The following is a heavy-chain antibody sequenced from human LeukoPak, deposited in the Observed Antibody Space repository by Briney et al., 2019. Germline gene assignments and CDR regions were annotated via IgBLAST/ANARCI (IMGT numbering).Heavy chain of an antibody. CDR3: ARDERGVGIDP. J-gene: IGHJ5*02. CDR1: GGSISSSSYY. CDR2: IYYSGST. V-gene: IGHV4-39*07. Sequence: SETLSLTCTVSGGSISSSSYYWGWIRQPPGKGLEWIGSIYYSGSTYYNPPLKSRVTISVDTSKNQFSLKLSSVTAADTAVYYCARDERGVGIDPWGQGTLVTVSS. D-gene: IGHD7-27*01.